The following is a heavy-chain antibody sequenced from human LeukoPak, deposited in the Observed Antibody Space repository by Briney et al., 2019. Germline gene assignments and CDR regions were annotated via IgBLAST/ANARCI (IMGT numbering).Heavy chain of an antibody. D-gene: IGHD3-3*01. CDR3: GRDWELRFHQGGLDY. CDR2: INPRDGET. Sequence: ASVMVSCKASGYNFVGYYIHWVRQAPGQGLEWMGRINPRDGETNFAQKFQGRVTMTSDTSISTAYMELSGLRSDDTAVYYCGRDWELRFHQGGLDYWGQGALVTVSS. V-gene: IGHV1-2*06. J-gene: IGHJ4*02. CDR1: GYNFVGYY.